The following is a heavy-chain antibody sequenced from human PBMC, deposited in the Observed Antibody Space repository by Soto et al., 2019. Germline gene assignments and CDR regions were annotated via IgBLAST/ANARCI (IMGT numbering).Heavy chain of an antibody. CDR3: ARVWGSGTPFDY. D-gene: IGHD3-10*01. J-gene: IGHJ4*02. Sequence: QVQLQQWGAGLLKPSETLSLTCGVYGGSFRGYYWSWIRQPPGKGLEWIGEIIHSGSTNYNPSLKSRVTISVDTYKNQFSLKLSSVTAEDTAGYYCARVWGSGTPFDYWGQGTLVTVSS. CDR1: GGSFRGYY. CDR2: IIHSGST. V-gene: IGHV4-34*12.